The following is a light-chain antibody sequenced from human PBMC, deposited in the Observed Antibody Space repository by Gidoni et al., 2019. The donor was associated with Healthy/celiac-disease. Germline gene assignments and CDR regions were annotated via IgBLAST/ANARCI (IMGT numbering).Light chain of an antibody. Sequence: DIQMTQSPSSLSASVGDRVTITCQASQDISNYLTWYQQKPGKAPKRLIYDASNLETGVPSRFSGSGSGTDFTFTISSLQPEDIATYYCQQYDNLPPLTFGGXTKVEIK. CDR2: DAS. V-gene: IGKV1-33*01. CDR3: QQYDNLPPLT. J-gene: IGKJ4*01. CDR1: QDISNY.